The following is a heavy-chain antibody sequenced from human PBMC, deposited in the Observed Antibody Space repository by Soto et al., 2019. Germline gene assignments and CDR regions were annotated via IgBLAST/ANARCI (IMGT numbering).Heavy chain of an antibody. CDR2: IRGSGATT. V-gene: IGHV3-23*01. J-gene: IGHJ4*02. CDR1: GFTFSDYA. Sequence: EVQLLESGGGLVQPGGSLRLSCAASGFTFSDYAMSWVRQAPGKGLEWVSTIRGSGATTYYPDSVKGRFTISRDNSKNTLSLQMNSLRAEDTAIYYCARGDGHSYGTFFDYWGQGTLVTVSS. CDR3: ARGDGHSYGTFFDY. D-gene: IGHD5-18*01.